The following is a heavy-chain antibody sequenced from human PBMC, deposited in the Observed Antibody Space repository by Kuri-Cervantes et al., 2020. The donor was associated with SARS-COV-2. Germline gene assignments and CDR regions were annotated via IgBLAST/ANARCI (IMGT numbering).Heavy chain of an antibody. CDR2: MYYTGTT. CDR1: GGSISTSSYY. Sequence: GSLRLSCTVSGGSISTSSYYWAWIRQPPGKGLEWIGSMYYTGTTNYNPSLKSRVTISVDTSKTQFPLKLSSVTAADTAVYYCASRVNWGQGTLVTVSS. J-gene: IGHJ4*02. V-gene: IGHV4-39*01. CDR3: ASRVN.